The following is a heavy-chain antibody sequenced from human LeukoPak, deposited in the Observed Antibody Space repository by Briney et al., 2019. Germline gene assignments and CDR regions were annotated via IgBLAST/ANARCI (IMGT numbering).Heavy chain of an antibody. D-gene: IGHD2-15*01. Sequence: EASVKVSCKASGGTFSSYAISWVRQAPGQGLEWMGGIIPIFGTANYAQKFQGRVTITTDESTSTAYMELSSLRSEDTAVYYRARAGDCSGGSCYLSDNWFDPWGQGTLVTVSS. CDR3: ARAGDCSGGSCYLSDNWFDP. CDR2: IIPIFGTA. J-gene: IGHJ5*02. V-gene: IGHV1-69*05. CDR1: GGTFSSYA.